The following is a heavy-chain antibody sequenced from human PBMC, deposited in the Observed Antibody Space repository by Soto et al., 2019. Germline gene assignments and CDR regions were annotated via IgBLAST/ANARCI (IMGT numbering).Heavy chain of an antibody. CDR3: ARGAYYYDSSGYAFDI. CDR1: GYTFTGYY. CDR2: INPNSGGT. V-gene: IGHV1-2*04. Sequence: ASVKVSCKASGYTFTGYYMHWVRQAPGQGLEWMGWINPNSGGTNYAQKFQGWVTMTRDTSISTAYMEQSRLRSDDTALYYCARGAYYYDSSGYAFDIWGQGTMVTVSS. J-gene: IGHJ3*02. D-gene: IGHD3-22*01.